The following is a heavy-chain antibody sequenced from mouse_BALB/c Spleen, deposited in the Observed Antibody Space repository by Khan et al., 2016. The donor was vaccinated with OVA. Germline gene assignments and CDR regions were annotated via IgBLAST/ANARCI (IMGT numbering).Heavy chain of an antibody. J-gene: IGHJ3*01. CDR3: ARRGYDYGRGALFAY. Sequence: QVQLKQSGPGLVQPSQSLSITCTVSGFSLTNYSVHWVRQSPGKGLEWLGVIWSAGSTDYNAAFISRLTIRKDNSRSQGLFKMNSLQPNDTAIYYCARRGYDYGRGALFAYWGQGTLVTVSA. CDR1: GFSLTNYS. CDR2: IWSAGST. D-gene: IGHD2-4*01. V-gene: IGHV2-2*02.